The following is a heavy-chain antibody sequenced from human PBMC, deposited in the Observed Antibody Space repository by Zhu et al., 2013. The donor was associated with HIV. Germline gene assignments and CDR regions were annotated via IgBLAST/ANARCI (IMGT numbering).Heavy chain of an antibody. Sequence: QVQLLQSGAEVKKPGSSVRISCKASGGIFSTYVISWVRQAPGQGLEWMGGIIPISPTTNYAQKFQGRVTITADESTSTAYMELSSLRSEDTAVYYCARGEMALLLPAARANYYYGMDVWGQGTTVTVSS. J-gene: IGHJ6*02. D-gene: IGHD6-6*01. CDR3: ARGEMALLLPAARANYYYGMDV. V-gene: IGHV1-69*01. CDR2: IIPISPTT. CDR1: GGIFSTYV.